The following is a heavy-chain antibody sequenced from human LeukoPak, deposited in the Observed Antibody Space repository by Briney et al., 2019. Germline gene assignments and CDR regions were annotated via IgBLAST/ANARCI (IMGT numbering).Heavy chain of an antibody. J-gene: IGHJ4*02. Sequence: SETLSLTCTVSGGSISSGFYYWSWIRQPVGKGLEWIGHIKTSGSTHYNPSLRSRVSMSVDTSKNHFSLNLTSVTAADTAVYYCAKTAKYYYGSETYFFFEEWGQGTLVTVSS. D-gene: IGHD3-10*01. CDR2: IKTSGST. CDR1: GGSISSGFYY. V-gene: IGHV4-61*09. CDR3: AKTAKYYYGSETYFFFEE.